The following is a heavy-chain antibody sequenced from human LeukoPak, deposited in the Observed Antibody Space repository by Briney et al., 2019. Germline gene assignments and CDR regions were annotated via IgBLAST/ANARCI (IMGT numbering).Heavy chain of an antibody. D-gene: IGHD6-13*01. V-gene: IGHV3-30*04. J-gene: IGHJ4*02. Sequence: GGSLRLSCAASGFTFRSYAMHWVRQAPGKGLEWVAVVSSDGSNKHYADSVKGRFTISRDNAKNSLYLQMNSLRAEDTAVYYCATAGLLYSSSWYLEYWGQGTLVTVSS. CDR2: VSSDGSNK. CDR1: GFTFRSYA. CDR3: ATAGLLYSSSWYLEY.